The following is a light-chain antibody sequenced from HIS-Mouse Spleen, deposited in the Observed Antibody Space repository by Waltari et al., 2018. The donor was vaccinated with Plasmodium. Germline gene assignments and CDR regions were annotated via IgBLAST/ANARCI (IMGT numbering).Light chain of an antibody. J-gene: IGLJ2*01. Sequence: QSALTQPPSASGSPGQSVTLPCPGTSTDVICYTYVSWYQQHPGQAPRLMIYAVSKRTSGVPGSFSGSKSSKTAFMTVSGLEAEDEADYYCSSDGGSNHLVFGGGTKLTVL. CDR3: SSDGGSNHLV. V-gene: IGLV2-8*01. CDR1: STDVICYTY. CDR2: AVS.